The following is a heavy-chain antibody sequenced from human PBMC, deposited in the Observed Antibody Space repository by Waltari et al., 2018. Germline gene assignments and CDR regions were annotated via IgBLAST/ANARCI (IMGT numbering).Heavy chain of an antibody. Sequence: VYLLESGGGLVQPGGSLRLSCVGSGFDYSSYAMSWVRQAPGKGLEWVSGIENRGETTYYAGSVKGRFTISRDDSRNTVYLHMTTLRVDDTAVYYCAKDSGYCMIRGRENSWGQGTLVIVSS. J-gene: IGHJ4*02. CDR3: AKDSGYCMIRGRENS. CDR2: IENRGETT. V-gene: IGHV3-23*05. D-gene: IGHD3-10*01. CDR1: GFDYSSYA.